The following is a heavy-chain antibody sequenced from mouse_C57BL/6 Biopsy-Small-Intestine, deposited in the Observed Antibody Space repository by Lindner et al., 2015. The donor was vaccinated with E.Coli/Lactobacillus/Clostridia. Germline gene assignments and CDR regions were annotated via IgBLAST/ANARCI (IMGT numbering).Heavy chain of an antibody. CDR1: GYTFPNFW. D-gene: IGHD1-1*01. CDR3: ARGSYFLEY. Sequence: VQLQESGAELAKPGASVKMSCKASGYTFPNFWMHWVKQRPGQGLEWIGYINPSSGYTEYNQNFKDKATLTADKSSSTAYMQLGSLTSEDSAVYYCARGSYFLEYWGQGTTVTVSS. CDR2: INPSSGYT. V-gene: IGHV1-7*01. J-gene: IGHJ2*01.